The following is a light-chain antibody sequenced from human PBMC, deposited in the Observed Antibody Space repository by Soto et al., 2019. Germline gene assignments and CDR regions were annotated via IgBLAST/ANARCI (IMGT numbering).Light chain of an antibody. CDR3: HQYVSSPPAWA. CDR2: ATS. Sequence: EIVLTQSPGTLSLSPGERATLSCRTSQSISSSYLAWSQQKPGQAPRLLISATSSRATGVPDRFSGSGSGTDFTLTISRLEPEDSAVYYCHQYVSSPPAWAFGQGTKVDIQ. J-gene: IGKJ1*01. CDR1: QSISSSY. V-gene: IGKV3-20*01.